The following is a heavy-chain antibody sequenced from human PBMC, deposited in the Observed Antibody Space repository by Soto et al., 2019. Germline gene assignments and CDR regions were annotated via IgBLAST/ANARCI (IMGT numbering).Heavy chain of an antibody. Sequence: LRLSCAASGLTFSNYGMHWVRQTPDKGLEWVALTLYDGSNKYYADSVKGRFTISRDNSKNTLYLQVSSLRAEDTAVYYCAKSRDAYNFYFYYGMDVWGQGTTVTVSS. CDR2: TLYDGSNK. J-gene: IGHJ6*02. CDR1: GLTFSNYG. V-gene: IGHV3-30*18. D-gene: IGHD2-2*01. CDR3: AKSRDAYNFYFYYGMDV.